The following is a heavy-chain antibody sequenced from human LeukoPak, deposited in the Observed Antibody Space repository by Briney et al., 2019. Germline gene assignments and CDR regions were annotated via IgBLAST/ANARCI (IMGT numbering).Heavy chain of an antibody. J-gene: IGHJ4*02. CDR2: IYHSGST. V-gene: IGHV4-38-2*02. CDR1: GYSISSGYY. CDR3: ARVGRDGYDTYYFDC. D-gene: IGHD5-24*01. Sequence: SETLSLTCTVSGYSISSGYYWGWIRQPPGKGLEWIGSIYHSGSTYYNPSLKSRVTISVDTPKNQFSLKLSSVTAADTAVYYCARVGRDGYDTYYFDCWGQGILVTVSS.